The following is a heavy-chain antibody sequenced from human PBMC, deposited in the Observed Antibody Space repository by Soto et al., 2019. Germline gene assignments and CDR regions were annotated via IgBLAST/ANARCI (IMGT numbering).Heavy chain of an antibody. CDR1: GFTFSSYS. J-gene: IGHJ4*02. D-gene: IGHD3-10*01. V-gene: IGHV3-21*01. CDR2: ISSSSSYI. Sequence: GGSLRLSCAASGFTFSSYSMNWVRQAPGKGLEWVSSISSSSSYIYYADSVKGRFTISRDNAKNSLYLQMNSLRAEDTAVYYCARDSGYYGSGSSPRPTFDYWGQGTLVTVSS. CDR3: ARDSGYYGSGSSPRPTFDY.